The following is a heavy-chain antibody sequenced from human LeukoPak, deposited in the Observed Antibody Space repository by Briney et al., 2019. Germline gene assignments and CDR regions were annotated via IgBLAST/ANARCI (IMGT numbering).Heavy chain of an antibody. CDR2: IWYDGSNK. V-gene: IGHV3-33*01. J-gene: IGHJ3*02. Sequence: GSLRLSCAAFGFTFSSYGMHRVRQAPGKGLEWVAVIWYDGSNKYYADSVKGRFTISRDNSKNTLYLQMNSLRAEDTAVYYCARDGNSFTIFENLDAFDIWGQGTMVTVSS. CDR1: GFTFSSYG. D-gene: IGHD3-9*01. CDR3: ARDGNSFTIFENLDAFDI.